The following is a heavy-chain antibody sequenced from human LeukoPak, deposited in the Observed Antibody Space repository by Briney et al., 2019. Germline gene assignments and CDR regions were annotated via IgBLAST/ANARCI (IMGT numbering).Heavy chain of an antibody. CDR2: IYYSGST. V-gene: IGHV4-59*08. Sequence: SETLSLTCTVSGGSISSYYWSWIRQPPGKGLEWIGYIYYSGSTNYNPSLKSRVTISVDTSKNQFSLKLSSVTAADTPVYYCARTYYDILTGLYNWFDPWGQGTLVTVSS. J-gene: IGHJ5*02. CDR1: GGSISSYY. CDR3: ARTYYDILTGLYNWFDP. D-gene: IGHD3-9*01.